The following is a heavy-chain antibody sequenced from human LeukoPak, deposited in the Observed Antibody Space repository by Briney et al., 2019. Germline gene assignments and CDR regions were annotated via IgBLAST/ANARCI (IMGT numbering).Heavy chain of an antibody. V-gene: IGHV3-13*01. CDR3: ARAPLDCSGGSCSYYFDY. CDR1: GFTFSSYD. J-gene: IGHJ4*02. Sequence: GGSLGLSCAASGFTFSSYDMHWVRQATGKGLEWVSAIGTAGDTYYPGSVKGRFTISRENAKNSLYLQMNSLRAGDTAVYYCARAPLDCSGGSCSYYFDYWGQGTLVTVSS. CDR2: IGTAGDT. D-gene: IGHD2-15*01.